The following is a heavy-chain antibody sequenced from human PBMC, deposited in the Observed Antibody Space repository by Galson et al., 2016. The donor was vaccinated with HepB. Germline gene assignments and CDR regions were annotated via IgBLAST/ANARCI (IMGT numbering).Heavy chain of an antibody. CDR2: INSDGTIS. J-gene: IGHJ5*02. V-gene: IGHV3-74*01. D-gene: IGHD4-23*01. CDR1: GFAFGSHW. Sequence: SLRLSCAASGFAFGSHWMHWVRQVPGKGLVWVSRINSDGTISNYADSVKGRFTISRNNAKNTLYLQMNSRGVEDTAVYYCGRDHSVVLTTAYNWFDPWGQGTLVTVSS. CDR3: GRDHSVVLTTAYNWFDP.